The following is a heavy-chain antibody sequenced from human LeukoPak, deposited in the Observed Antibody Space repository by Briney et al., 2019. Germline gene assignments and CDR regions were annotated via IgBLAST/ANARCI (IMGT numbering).Heavy chain of an antibody. CDR3: ARDRYALYY. Sequence: GGSLRLSCVASGFTFSSYEMNWVRQAPGKGLEWVSYISSSDGSTIYYADSVKGRFTISRDNAKSSLYLQMDSLRAEDTAVYYCARDRYALYYWGQGALVTVSS. CDR1: GFTFSSYE. D-gene: IGHD2-2*01. CDR2: ISSSDGSTI. J-gene: IGHJ4*02. V-gene: IGHV3-48*03.